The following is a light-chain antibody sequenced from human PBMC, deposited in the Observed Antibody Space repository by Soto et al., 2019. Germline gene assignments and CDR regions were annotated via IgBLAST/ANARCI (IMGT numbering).Light chain of an antibody. J-gene: IGKJ1*01. CDR1: QSVSNY. CDR2: DAS. V-gene: IGKV3-11*01. CDR3: QQRGGWPRT. Sequence: EIVLTQSPATLSLSPGERATLSCRASQSVSNYLTWYQQKPGQAPRPLVYDASIRATGIPARFSGSGCATDFPLTISSLEPEDFAVYYCQQRGGWPRTFGQGTRVEIK.